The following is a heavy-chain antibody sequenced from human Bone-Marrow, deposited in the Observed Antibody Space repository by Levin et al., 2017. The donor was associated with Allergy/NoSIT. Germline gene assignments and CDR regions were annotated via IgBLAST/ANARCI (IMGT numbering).Heavy chain of an antibody. CDR2: IKQDGSDI. CDR1: GFTFSNYW. Sequence: PGGSLRLSCAASGFTFSNYWMSWVRQAPGKGLEWVANIKQDGSDIYYVDSVKGRFTISRDNAKNSLYLQMNSLRAEDTAVFYCARGRGSGYYYFDYWGQGTLVTVSS. V-gene: IGHV3-7*01. J-gene: IGHJ4*02. D-gene: IGHD5-12*01. CDR3: ARGRGSGYYYFDY.